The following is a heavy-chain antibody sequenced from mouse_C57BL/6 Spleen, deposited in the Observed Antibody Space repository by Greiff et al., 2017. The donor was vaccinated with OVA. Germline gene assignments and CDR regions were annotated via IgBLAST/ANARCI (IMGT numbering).Heavy chain of an antibody. D-gene: IGHD2-4*01. Sequence: VQLQQSGPELVKPGASVKISCKASGYAFSSSWMNWVKQRPGKGLEWIGRIYPGDGDTNYNGKFKGKATLTADKSSSTAYMQLRSLTSEDAAVYFCATYYDYLDYWGQGTTLTVSS. V-gene: IGHV1-82*01. CDR1: GYAFSSSW. CDR2: IYPGDGDT. J-gene: IGHJ2*01. CDR3: ATYYDYLDY.